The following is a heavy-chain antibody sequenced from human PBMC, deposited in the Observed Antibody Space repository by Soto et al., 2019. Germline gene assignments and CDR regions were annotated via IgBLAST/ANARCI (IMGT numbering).Heavy chain of an antibody. D-gene: IGHD2-21*02. Sequence: PSETLSLTCIVSGVSVTSYPWSWVRQPANKGLEWIGRVFSSVSATCSPSLKSRVRISMDTPENRISLKLDSVTAADAGVYYCRRHGMPTGDTWGPGALVTVSS. J-gene: IGHJ4*02. CDR3: RRHGMPTGDT. CDR2: VFSSVSA. V-gene: IGHV4-4*07. CDR1: GVSVTSYP.